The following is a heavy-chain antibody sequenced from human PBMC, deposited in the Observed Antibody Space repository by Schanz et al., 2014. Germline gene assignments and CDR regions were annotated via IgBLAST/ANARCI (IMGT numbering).Heavy chain of an antibody. D-gene: IGHD5-18*01. J-gene: IGHJ6*02. CDR3: ARGPSQGYSYGHNIGAYYYGMDV. V-gene: IGHV1-18*01. CDR2: ISAYNGNT. CDR1: GYTFTSHG. Sequence: QVQLVQSGAEMKKPGASVKVSCKASGYTFTSHGISWVRQAPGQGLEWMGWISAYNGNTNYAQKFQGRVTITADKSTSTASMELSSLRSEDTAVYYCARGPSQGYSYGHNIGAYYYGMDVWGQGTTVNVSS.